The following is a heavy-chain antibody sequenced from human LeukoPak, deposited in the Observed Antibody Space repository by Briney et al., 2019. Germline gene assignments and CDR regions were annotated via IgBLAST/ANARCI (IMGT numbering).Heavy chain of an antibody. CDR2: IRSDGVIT. CDR3: VRNFVGVTTSHFDH. Sequence: GGSLRLSCAASGFTFSSYWMHWVRQATGKGLVWVSRIRSDGVITDYADSVKGRFTIYRDNAKNTVYLQMNSLRAEDTAVYYCVRNFVGVTTSHFDHWGQGTLVTVSS. J-gene: IGHJ4*02. V-gene: IGHV3-74*01. D-gene: IGHD1-26*01. CDR1: GFTFSSYW.